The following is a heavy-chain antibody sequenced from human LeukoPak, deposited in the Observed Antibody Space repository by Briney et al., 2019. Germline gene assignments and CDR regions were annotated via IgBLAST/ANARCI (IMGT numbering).Heavy chain of an antibody. CDR1: GYTFTSYD. J-gene: IGHJ6*03. V-gene: IGHV1-8*01. CDR2: MKPNSGNT. CDR3: ARGTNYDVWSGYFGSVNYYYYMDV. D-gene: IGHD3-3*01. Sequence: ASVKVSCTASGYTFTSYDINWVRQAPGQGLEWMGWMKPNSGNTGYAQKFQGRVTMTRNTSISTAYMELSSLRSEDTAVYYCARGTNYDVWSGYFGSVNYYYYMDVWGKGTTATVSS.